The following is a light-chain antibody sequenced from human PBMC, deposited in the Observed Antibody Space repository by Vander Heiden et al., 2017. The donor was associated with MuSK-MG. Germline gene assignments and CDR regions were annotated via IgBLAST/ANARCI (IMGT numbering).Light chain of an antibody. CDR2: DVS. J-gene: IGLJ2*01. V-gene: IGLV2-14*03. CDR3: SSDTSSSTLV. CDR1: RSDVGGYNY. Sequence: QSALTQPASVSGSPGQSIPISCTGTRSDVGGYNYVSWYQHHPGKAPKLMIYDVSNRPSGVSNRFSGSKSGNTASLTISGLQAEDEADYYCSSDTSSSTLVFGGGTKLTVL.